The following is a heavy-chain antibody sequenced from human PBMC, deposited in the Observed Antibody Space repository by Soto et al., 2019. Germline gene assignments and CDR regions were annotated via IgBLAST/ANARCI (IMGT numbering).Heavy chain of an antibody. J-gene: IGHJ4*02. V-gene: IGHV4-59*01. CDR3: AREAATRVFDY. CDR1: GGSISSYY. CDR2: IYYSGST. Sequence: SETLSLTCTVSGGSISSYYWSWIRQPPGKGLEWIGYIYYSGSTNYNPSLKSRVTISVDTSKDQFSLKLSSVTAADTAVYYCAREAATRVFDYWGQGTLVTVSS. D-gene: IGHD6-13*01.